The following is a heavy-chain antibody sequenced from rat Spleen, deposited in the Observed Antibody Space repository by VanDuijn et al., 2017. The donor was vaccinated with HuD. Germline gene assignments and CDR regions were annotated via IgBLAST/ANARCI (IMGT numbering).Heavy chain of an antibody. Sequence: QVQLKESGPGLVKPSLTLSLTCTVSGFSLSNYGVFWVRQPTGKGLEWMGGIWGNGNANYNSVLNSRLSISRDTSKSQVFLKMNNLQTEDTAMYFCARSDYSSPYYFDYWGQGVMVSVSS. CDR2: IWGNGNA. V-gene: IGHV2S61*01. J-gene: IGHJ2*01. CDR1: GFSLSNYG. CDR3: ARSDYSSPYYFDY. D-gene: IGHD1-2*01.